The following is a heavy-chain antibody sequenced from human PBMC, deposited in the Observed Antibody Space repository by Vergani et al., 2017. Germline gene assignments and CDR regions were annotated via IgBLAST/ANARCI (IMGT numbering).Heavy chain of an antibody. D-gene: IGHD3-16*02. Sequence: QLQLQESGPGLVKPSETLSLTCTVSGGSISSSSYYWGWIRQPPGKGLEWIGSIYYSGRTYYNPSLKSLVTISVDTAKNQFSLKLSSVTGADTSEYYCACDRYGRLCFYFDYWGQGTLVTVSS. CDR3: ACDRYGRLCFYFDY. CDR2: IYYSGRT. V-gene: IGHV4-39*07. J-gene: IGHJ4*02. CDR1: GGSISSSSYY.